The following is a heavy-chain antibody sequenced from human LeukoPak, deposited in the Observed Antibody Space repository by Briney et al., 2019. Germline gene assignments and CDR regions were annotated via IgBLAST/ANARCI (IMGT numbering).Heavy chain of an antibody. D-gene: IGHD2-15*01. CDR1: GGTFSSYA. V-gene: IGHV1-69*13. Sequence: GASVKVSCKASGGTFSSYAISWVRQAPGQGLEWMGGIIPIFGTANYAQKFQGRVTITADESTSTAYMELSRLRSDDTAVYYCARGVVVVYHGTNWFDPWGQGTLVTVSS. J-gene: IGHJ5*02. CDR3: ARGVVVVYHGTNWFDP. CDR2: IIPIFGTA.